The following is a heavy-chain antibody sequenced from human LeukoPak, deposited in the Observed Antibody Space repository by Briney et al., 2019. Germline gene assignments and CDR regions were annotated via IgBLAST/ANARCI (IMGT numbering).Heavy chain of an antibody. Sequence: SETLSLTCTVSGYSISSGYYWGWIRQPPGKGLEWIGSLFHSGNTYYNPSLKSRVTVSVDTSKNQFSLKLDSVTAADTAVYYCARDGAAAMIIWRSWGWFDPWGQGILVTVSS. CDR3: ARDGAAAMIIWRSWGWFDP. D-gene: IGHD5-12*01. CDR1: GYSISSGYY. J-gene: IGHJ5*02. V-gene: IGHV4-38-2*02. CDR2: LFHSGNT.